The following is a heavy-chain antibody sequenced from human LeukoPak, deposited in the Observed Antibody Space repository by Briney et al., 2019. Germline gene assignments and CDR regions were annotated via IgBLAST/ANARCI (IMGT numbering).Heavy chain of an antibody. CDR1: GYSFTTYS. D-gene: IGHD2-15*01. J-gene: IGHJ4*02. Sequence: ASVKVSCKTSGYSFTTYSINWVRQAPGQGLEWMGRVSTYNGNTKSAQKFQGRVTMTTDTSTSTVYMELASLSSDDTASYYCARDRCSGGNCAFDSWGQGTLVTVYS. CDR2: VSTYNGNT. V-gene: IGHV1-18*01. CDR3: ARDRCSGGNCAFDS.